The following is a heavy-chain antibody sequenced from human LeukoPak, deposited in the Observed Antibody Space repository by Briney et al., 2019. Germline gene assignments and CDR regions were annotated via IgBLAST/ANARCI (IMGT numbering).Heavy chain of an antibody. CDR3: ARGRITMVRGVMGLSWFDP. V-gene: IGHV1-2*02. CDR2: INPNSGGT. D-gene: IGHD3-10*01. Sequence: ASVKVSCKASGYTFTGYYMHWVRQAPGQGLEWMGWINPNSGGTNYAQKFQGRVTMTRDTSISTAYMELSRLRSDDTAVYYCARGRITMVRGVMGLSWFDPWGQGTLVTVSS. J-gene: IGHJ5*02. CDR1: GYTFTGYY.